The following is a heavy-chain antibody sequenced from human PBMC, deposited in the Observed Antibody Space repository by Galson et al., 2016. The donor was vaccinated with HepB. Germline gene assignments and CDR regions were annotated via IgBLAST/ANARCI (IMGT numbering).Heavy chain of an antibody. J-gene: IGHJ6*02. CDR2: ISPYNDDT. CDR3: ARIRRDYYFGMDV. V-gene: IGHV1-18*01. Sequence: SVKVSCKASGFPLTSYGIIWVRQAPRQGLEWMGWISPYNDDTNYPQKFQGRVTVTADTSTNTVYMELRSLGSDDTAVYYCARIRRDYYFGMDVWGQGTLVTASS. CDR1: GFPLTSYG.